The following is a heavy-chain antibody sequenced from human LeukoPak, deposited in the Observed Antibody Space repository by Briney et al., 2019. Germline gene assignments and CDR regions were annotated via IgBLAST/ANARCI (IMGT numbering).Heavy chain of an antibody. CDR1: GGSISSSNW. V-gene: IGHV4-4*02. Sequence: PSETLSLTCAVSGGSISSSNWWSWVRQPPGKGLEWIGEIYHSGSTNYNPSLKSRVTLSVDTSKNHFSLKLTSVTAADTAVYYCARVGVGATGGFDYWGQGTLVTVSS. CDR3: ARVGVGATGGFDY. D-gene: IGHD1-26*01. J-gene: IGHJ4*02. CDR2: IYHSGST.